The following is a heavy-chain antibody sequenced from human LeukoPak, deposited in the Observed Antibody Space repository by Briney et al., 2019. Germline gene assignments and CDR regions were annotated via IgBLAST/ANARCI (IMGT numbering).Heavy chain of an antibody. CDR2: IYHSGST. V-gene: IGHV4-30-2*01. J-gene: IGHJ4*02. Sequence: KPSETLSLTCAVSGGSISSGGYSWSWIRQPPGKGLEWIGYIYHSGSTYYNPSLKSRVTISVDTSKNQFSLKLSSVTAADTAVYYCARYTIIGAPFDYWGQGTLVTVSS. CDR3: ARYTIIGAPFDY. CDR1: GGSISSGGYS. D-gene: IGHD1-20*01.